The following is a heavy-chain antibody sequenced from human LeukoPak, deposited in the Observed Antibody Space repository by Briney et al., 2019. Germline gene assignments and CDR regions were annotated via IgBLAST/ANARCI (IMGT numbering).Heavy chain of an antibody. Sequence: SVKVSCKASGGTFSSYAISWVRLAPGQGLEWMGGIIPIFGTANYAQKFQGRVTITADKSTSTAYMELSSLRSEDTAVYYCARDYSVRGVEYYYYYMDVWGKGTTVTVSS. J-gene: IGHJ6*03. CDR3: ARDYSVRGVEYYYYYMDV. V-gene: IGHV1-69*06. CDR1: GGTFSSYA. CDR2: IIPIFGTA. D-gene: IGHD3-10*02.